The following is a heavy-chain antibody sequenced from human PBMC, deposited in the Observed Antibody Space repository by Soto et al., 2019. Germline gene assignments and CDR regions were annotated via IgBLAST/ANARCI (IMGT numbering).Heavy chain of an antibody. D-gene: IGHD6-6*01. J-gene: IGHJ5*02. V-gene: IGHV4-31*03. CDR2: IYYSGST. CDR3: ARGREYSSSWLPEDFLTKSYNWFDP. Sequence: QVQLQESGPGLVKPSQTLSLTCPVSGGSISSGGYYWSWIRQHPGKGLEWIGYIYYSGSTYYNPSLKSRVTISVDTSKNQFSLKLSSVTAADTAVYYCARGREYSSSWLPEDFLTKSYNWFDPWGQGTLVTVSS. CDR1: GGSISSGGYY.